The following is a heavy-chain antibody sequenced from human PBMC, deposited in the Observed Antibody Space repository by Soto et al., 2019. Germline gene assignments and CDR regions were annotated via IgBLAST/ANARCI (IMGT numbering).Heavy chain of an antibody. V-gene: IGHV1-69*13. CDR1: GGTFSSYA. CDR2: IIPIFGTA. CDR3: ARDFSRPAAVDLGIVVVTAIGDAFDI. Sequence: GASVKVCCKASGGTFSSYAISWVRQAPGQGLEWMGGIIPIFGTANYAQKFQGRVTITADESTSTAYMELSSLRSEDTAVYYCARDFSRPAAVDLGIVVVTAIGDAFDIWGQGTMVTVS. D-gene: IGHD2-21*02. J-gene: IGHJ3*02.